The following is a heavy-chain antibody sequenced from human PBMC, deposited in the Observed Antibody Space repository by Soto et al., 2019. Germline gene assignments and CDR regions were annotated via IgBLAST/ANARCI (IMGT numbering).Heavy chain of an antibody. CDR3: ERDSGTWERWFGEFFY. Sequence: QVQLVQSGAEVKKPGSSVKVSCKASGGTFSSYAISWVRQAPGQGLEWMGGIIPIFGTANYAQKFQGRVTITADESTSTAYMELSSVRSEDTGVYYCERDSGTWERWFGEFFYWGPGTLVTVSS. V-gene: IGHV1-69*01. J-gene: IGHJ4*02. CDR1: GGTFSSYA. CDR2: IIPIFGTA. D-gene: IGHD3-10*01.